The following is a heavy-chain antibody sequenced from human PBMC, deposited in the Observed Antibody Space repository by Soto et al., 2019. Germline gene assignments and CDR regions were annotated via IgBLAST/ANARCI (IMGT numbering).Heavy chain of an antibody. CDR1: GYTFTGYY. CDR2: INPNSGGT. Sequence: ASVKVSCKASGYTFTGYYMHWVRQAPGQGLEWMGWINPNSGGTNYAQKFQGWVTMTRDTSISTAYMELSRLRSDDTAVYYCARDSNPGRSDFWSKFSDYYYMDVWGKGTTVTVSS. V-gene: IGHV1-2*04. CDR3: ARDSNPGRSDFWSKFSDYYYMDV. J-gene: IGHJ6*03. D-gene: IGHD3-3*01.